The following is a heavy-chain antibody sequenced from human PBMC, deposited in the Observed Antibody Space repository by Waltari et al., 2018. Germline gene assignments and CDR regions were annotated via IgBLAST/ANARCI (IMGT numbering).Heavy chain of an antibody. CDR2: IYTSGST. CDR1: GGSISSGSYY. V-gene: IGHV4-61*02. CDR3: ARQRGGSMVRGVVDY. D-gene: IGHD3-10*01. Sequence: PGLVKPSQTLSLTCTVSGGSISSGSYYWSWIRQPAGKGLEWIGRIYTSGSTNYNPSLKSRVTISVDTSKNQFSLKLSSVTAADTAVYYCARQRGGSMVRGVVDYWGQGTLVTVSS. J-gene: IGHJ4*02.